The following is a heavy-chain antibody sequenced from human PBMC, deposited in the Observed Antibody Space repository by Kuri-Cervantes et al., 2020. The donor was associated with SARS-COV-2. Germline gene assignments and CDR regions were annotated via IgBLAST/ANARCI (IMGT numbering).Heavy chain of an antibody. CDR1: GFSLSRYT. D-gene: IGHD6-6*01. V-gene: IGHV3-21*01. CDR2: ISGSGSYI. CDR3: ASIPPSIAAGADQFDY. J-gene: IGHJ4*02. Sequence: GESLKISCAASGFSLSRYTMNWVRQAPGKALEWVSSISGSGSYIYYADSVKGRFTISKESGENSLYLHMNSLRAEDTAVYYCASIPPSIAAGADQFDYWGQGTLVTVSS.